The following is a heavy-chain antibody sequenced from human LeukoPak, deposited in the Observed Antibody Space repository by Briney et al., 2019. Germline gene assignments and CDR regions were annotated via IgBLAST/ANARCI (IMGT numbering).Heavy chain of an antibody. J-gene: IGHJ4*02. D-gene: IGHD7-27*01. CDR3: ARGWGYLEY. CDR2: INHSGST. V-gene: IGHV4-34*01. CDR1: GGSFSGYY. Sequence: SETLSLTCAVYGGSFSGYYWSWIRQPPGKGLEWIGEINHSGSTNYNPSLKSRVTISVDTSKNQFSLKLSSVTAADTAVYYCARGWGYLEYWGQGTLVTVSS.